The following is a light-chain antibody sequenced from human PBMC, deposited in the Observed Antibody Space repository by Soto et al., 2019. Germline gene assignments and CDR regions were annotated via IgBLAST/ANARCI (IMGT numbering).Light chain of an antibody. CDR1: QGVGDD. Sequence: IQMTQAPASLSASVGDNVTITCRASQGVGDDFGWYQQRPGKAPKVLIYAVSTLQYGVPSRFSGTWSGTGFTLTISGLQPEDSATYYCLQDHVYPHMFGQGTRVEI. CDR3: LQDHVYPHM. V-gene: IGKV1-6*01. CDR2: AVS. J-gene: IGKJ1*01.